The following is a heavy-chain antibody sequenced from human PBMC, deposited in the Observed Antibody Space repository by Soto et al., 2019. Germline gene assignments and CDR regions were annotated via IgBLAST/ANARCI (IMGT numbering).Heavy chain of an antibody. CDR3: ARDLPHHQQRVVITPLDAFDI. Sequence: GGSLRLSCAASGFTVSSNYMSWVRQAPGKGLEWVSVIYSGGSTYYADSVKGRFTISRDNSKNTLYLQMNSLRAEDTAVYYCARDLPHHQQRVVITPLDAFDIWGQGTMVTVSS. CDR1: GFTVSSNY. V-gene: IGHV3-66*01. J-gene: IGHJ3*02. CDR2: IYSGGST. D-gene: IGHD3-22*01.